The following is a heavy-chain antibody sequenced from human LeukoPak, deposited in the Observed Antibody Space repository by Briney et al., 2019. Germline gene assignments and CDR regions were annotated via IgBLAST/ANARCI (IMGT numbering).Heavy chain of an antibody. V-gene: IGHV3-23*01. Sequence: PGGSLRLSCAASGFTFSNYGMSWVRQAPGKGLEWVSSISGSGGTTYYADSVKGRFTISRDKSKNTLCLQMNSLRAEDTAVYYXXXGNSGYYNDAFDIWGQGTMVTVSS. D-gene: IGHD3-22*01. CDR2: ISGSGGTT. CDR3: XXGNSGYYNDAFDI. CDR1: GFTFSNYG. J-gene: IGHJ3*02.